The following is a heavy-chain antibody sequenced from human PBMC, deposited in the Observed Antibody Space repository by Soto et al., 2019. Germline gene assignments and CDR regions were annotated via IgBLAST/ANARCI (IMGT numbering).Heavy chain of an antibody. CDR2: FDPEDGET. CDR1: GSTLTELS. V-gene: IGHV1-24*01. CDR3: ATDREGNYYDSSGGYYFDY. J-gene: IGHJ4*02. D-gene: IGHD3-22*01. Sequence: ASVKVSCKVSGSTLTELSMHWVRQAPGKGLEWMGGFDPEDGETIYAQKFQGRVTMTEDTSTDTAYMELSSLRSEDTAVYYCATDREGNYYDSSGGYYFDYWGQGTLVTVSS.